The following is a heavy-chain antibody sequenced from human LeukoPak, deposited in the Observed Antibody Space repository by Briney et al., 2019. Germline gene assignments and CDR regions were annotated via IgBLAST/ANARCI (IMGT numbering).Heavy chain of an antibody. J-gene: IGHJ5*02. CDR3: ATLTGYSSESWFDP. CDR2: IHYSGNT. V-gene: IGHV4-59*01. Sequence: PSETLSLTCTVSGGSISSYYWSWIRQPPGKGLEWLGYIHYSGNTNYNPSLKSRVTISVDTSKNQFSLKLSSATAADTAVYYCATLTGYSSESWFDPWGQGILVTVSS. D-gene: IGHD3-9*01. CDR1: GGSISSYY.